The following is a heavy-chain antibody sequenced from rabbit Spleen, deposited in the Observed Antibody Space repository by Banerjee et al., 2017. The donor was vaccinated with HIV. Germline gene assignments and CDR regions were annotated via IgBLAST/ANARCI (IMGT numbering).Heavy chain of an antibody. D-gene: IGHD4-1*01. CDR1: GFDFSSYY. J-gene: IGHJ4*01. Sequence: QLKETGGGLVQPGGSLTLTCKASGFDFSSYYINWVRQTPGKGLEWIGCISADSASAYYANWVNGRFTISSDNAQNTVDLQMNSLTAADTATYFCARNYNSAWDLWGPGTLVTVS. CDR3: ARNYNSAWDL. V-gene: IGHV1S7*01. CDR2: ISADSASA.